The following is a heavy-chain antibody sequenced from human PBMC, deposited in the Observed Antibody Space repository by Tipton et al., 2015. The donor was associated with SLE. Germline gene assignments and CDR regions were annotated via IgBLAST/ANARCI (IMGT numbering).Heavy chain of an antibody. CDR2: IYSGGST. J-gene: IGHJ4*02. D-gene: IGHD3-22*01. CDR1: GFTVSSNY. V-gene: IGHV3-53*04. CDR3: ARGYYYDSSGPGDYFDY. Sequence: GSLRLSCAASGFTVSSNYMSWVRQAPGKGLEWVSVIYSGGSTYYADSVKGRFTISRHNSKNTLYLQMSSLRAEDTAVYYCARGYYYDSSGPGDYFDYWGQGTLVTVSS.